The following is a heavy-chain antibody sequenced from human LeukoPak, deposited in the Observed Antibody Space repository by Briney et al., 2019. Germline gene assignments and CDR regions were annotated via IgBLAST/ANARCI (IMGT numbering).Heavy chain of an antibody. Sequence: GRSLRLSCAASGFTFRTYGMHWVRQAPGKGLEWGALIWYDGSTKYYAESVKGRFTISRDNSKNMLYLQMNSLRAEDTAVYYCARVSDYSNYFDFWGQGTLVTVSS. D-gene: IGHD4-11*01. CDR1: GFTFRTYG. CDR3: ARVSDYSNYFDF. J-gene: IGHJ4*02. V-gene: IGHV3-33*01. CDR2: IWYDGSTK.